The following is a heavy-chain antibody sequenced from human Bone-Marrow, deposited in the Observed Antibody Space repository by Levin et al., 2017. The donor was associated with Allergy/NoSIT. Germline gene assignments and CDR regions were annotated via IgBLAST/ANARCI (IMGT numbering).Heavy chain of an antibody. CDR2: INPSGGST. V-gene: IGHV1-46*01. Sequence: EASVKVSCKASGYTFTSYYMHWVRQAPGQGLEWMGIINPSGGSTSYAQKFQGRVTMTRDTSTSTVYMELSSLRSEDTAVYYCARGDYDILTGYYTLFDYWGQGTLVTVSS. CDR1: GYTFTSYY. D-gene: IGHD3-9*01. CDR3: ARGDYDILTGYYTLFDY. J-gene: IGHJ4*02.